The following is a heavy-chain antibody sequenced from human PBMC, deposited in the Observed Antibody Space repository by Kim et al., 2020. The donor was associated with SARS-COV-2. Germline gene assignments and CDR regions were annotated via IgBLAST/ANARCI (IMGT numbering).Heavy chain of an antibody. CDR1: GYTFTSYG. D-gene: IGHD3-3*01. CDR3: AREGGLSIFGVVIENYFDY. J-gene: IGHJ4*02. V-gene: IGHV1-18*01. CDR2: ISAYNGNT. Sequence: SVKVSCKASGYTFTSYGISWVRQAPGQGLEWMGWISAYNGNTNYAQKLQGRVTMTTDTSTSTAYMELRSLRSDDTAVYYCAREGGLSIFGVVIENYFDYWGQGTLVTGSS.